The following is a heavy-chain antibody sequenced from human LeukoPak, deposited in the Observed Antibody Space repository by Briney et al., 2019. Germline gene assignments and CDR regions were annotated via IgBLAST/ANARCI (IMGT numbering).Heavy chain of an antibody. J-gene: IGHJ6*04. Sequence: ASVKVSCKASGYTFTGYYMHRVRQAPGQGLEWMGWINPNSGGTNYAQKFQGRVTMTRDTSISTAYMELSRLRSDDTAVYYCARVARRSSAMDVWGKGTTVTVSS. CDR1: GYTFTGYY. V-gene: IGHV1-2*02. CDR2: INPNSGGT. CDR3: ARVARRSSAMDV. D-gene: IGHD6-25*01.